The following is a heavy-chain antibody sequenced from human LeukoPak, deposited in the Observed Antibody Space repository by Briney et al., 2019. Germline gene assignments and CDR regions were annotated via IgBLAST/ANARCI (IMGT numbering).Heavy chain of an antibody. V-gene: IGHV3-23*01. D-gene: IGHD4-23*01. CDR1: GFTFRTYG. Sequence: GGSLRLSCATSGFTFRTYGMSWVRQAPGKGLEWVSAISMSGGTTYYADSVKGRFTISRDNAKNTLYLQMNSLRAEDTAVYYCATGGRRWFNPFDYWGQGTLVTVSS. CDR2: ISMSGGTT. CDR3: ATGGRRWFNPFDY. J-gene: IGHJ4*02.